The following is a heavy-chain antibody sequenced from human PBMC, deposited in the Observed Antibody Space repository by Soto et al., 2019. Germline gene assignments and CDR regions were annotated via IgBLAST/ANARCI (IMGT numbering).Heavy chain of an antibody. D-gene: IGHD1-1*01. Sequence: LSLTCTVSGGSISSGDYYWSWIRQPPGKGLEWIGYIYYSGSTYYNPSLKSRVTISVDTSKNQFSLKLSSVTAADTAVYYCAGGSWLERPSYYFDYWGQGTLVTVSS. V-gene: IGHV4-30-4*01. CDR3: AGGSWLERPSYYFDY. CDR2: IYYSGST. J-gene: IGHJ4*02. CDR1: GGSISSGDYY.